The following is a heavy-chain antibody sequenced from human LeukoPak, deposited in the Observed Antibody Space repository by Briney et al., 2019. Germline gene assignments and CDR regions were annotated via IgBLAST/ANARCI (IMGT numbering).Heavy chain of an antibody. D-gene: IGHD3-9*01. CDR1: GFSFSNYW. CDR2: TQQDGSEK. J-gene: IGHJ5*02. V-gene: IGHV3-7*01. Sequence: PGGSLRLSCEASGFSFSNYWMSWVRQAPGKGLEWVAHTQQDGSEKYYVDSVKGRFTISRDNAKNSLYLQMNSLSAEDTAVYYCARDRSLSAEYDILTGYPPLNWFDPWGQGTLVTVSS. CDR3: ARDRSLSAEYDILTGYPPLNWFDP.